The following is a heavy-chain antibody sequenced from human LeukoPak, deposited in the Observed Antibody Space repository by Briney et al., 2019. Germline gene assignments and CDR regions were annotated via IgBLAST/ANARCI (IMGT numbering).Heavy chain of an antibody. D-gene: IGHD5-12*01. Sequence: ASVKVSCKASGGTFSSYAISWVRQAPGQGLEWMGRIIPILGIANYAQKFQGRVTITADKSTSTAYMELSSLRSEGTAVYSCARDGSRQSADPWGQGTLVTVSS. V-gene: IGHV1-69*04. CDR1: GGTFSSYA. CDR3: ARDGSRQSADP. J-gene: IGHJ5*02. CDR2: IIPILGIA.